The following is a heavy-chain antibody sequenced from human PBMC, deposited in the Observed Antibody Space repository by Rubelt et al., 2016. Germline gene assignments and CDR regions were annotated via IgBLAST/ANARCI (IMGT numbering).Heavy chain of an antibody. CDR2: ISHRGST. V-gene: IGHV4-34*01. CDR3: ARGDIAARLQF. Sequence: QVQLQQWGAGLLKPSETLSLTCAVYGESFSGHFWSWIRQPPGKGLEWIGEISHRGSTSYNPSLKSRVTFSVDSSKNQFSRKVNCVTAADTAVYYCARGDIAARLQFWGQGTLVTVSS. D-gene: IGHD6-6*01. CDR1: GESFSGHF. J-gene: IGHJ4*02.